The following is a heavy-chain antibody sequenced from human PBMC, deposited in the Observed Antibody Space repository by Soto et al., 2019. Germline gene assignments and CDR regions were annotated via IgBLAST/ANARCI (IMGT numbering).Heavy chain of an antibody. V-gene: IGHV1-18*01. Sequence: QVQLVQSGAAVKKPGASVKVSCKASGYTFTSYGFSWVRQAPGQGLEWMGWISAYNGNTNYAQKLQGRVTMTTDTPTSTAYMELRSLRSDDTAVYYCASYHLNSYYYGMDVWGQGTTVTVS. CDR2: ISAYNGNT. CDR3: ASYHLNSYYYGMDV. J-gene: IGHJ6*02. CDR1: GYTFTSYG.